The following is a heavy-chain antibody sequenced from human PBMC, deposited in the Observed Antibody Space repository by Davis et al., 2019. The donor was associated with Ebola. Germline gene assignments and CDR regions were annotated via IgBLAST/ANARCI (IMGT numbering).Heavy chain of an antibody. CDR3: ARGETTVTPYLDY. J-gene: IGHJ4*02. CDR2: ISGSGGST. Sequence: GESLKIFCAASGFTFSSYAMSWVRQAPGKGLEWVSAISGSGGSTYYADSVKGRFTISRDNSKNTLYLQMNSLRAEDTAVYYCARGETTVTPYLDYWGQGTLVTVSS. CDR1: GFTFSSYA. D-gene: IGHD4-17*01. V-gene: IGHV3-23*01.